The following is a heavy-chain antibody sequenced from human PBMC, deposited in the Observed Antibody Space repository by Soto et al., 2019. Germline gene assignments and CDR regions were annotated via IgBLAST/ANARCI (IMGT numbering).Heavy chain of an antibody. D-gene: IGHD1-26*01. V-gene: IGHV1-46*01. CDR2: INPSGGST. CDR3: ARSPIGWELPAKHYGMDV. Sequence: ASVKVSCKASGYTFTSYYMHWVRQAPGQGLEWMGIINPSGGSTSYAQKFQGRVTMTRDTSTSTVYMELSSLRSEDTAVYYCARSPIGWELPAKHYGMDVWGQGTTVTVSS. CDR1: GYTFTSYY. J-gene: IGHJ6*02.